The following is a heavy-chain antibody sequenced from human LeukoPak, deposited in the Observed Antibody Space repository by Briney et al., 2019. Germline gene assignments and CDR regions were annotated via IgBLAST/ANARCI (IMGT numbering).Heavy chain of an antibody. D-gene: IGHD3-10*01. Sequence: ASVKVSCKASGYTFTTYGISWVRQAPGQGLEWMGWISPYNGYTNYAQKLQGRVTMTTDTPTNTAYMELRSLRSDDTAVYYCARDHWSHYYGSGGQNHFDPWGQGTLVIVSS. CDR2: ISPYNGYT. V-gene: IGHV1-18*01. CDR3: ARDHWSHYYGSGGQNHFDP. CDR1: GYTFTTYG. J-gene: IGHJ5*02.